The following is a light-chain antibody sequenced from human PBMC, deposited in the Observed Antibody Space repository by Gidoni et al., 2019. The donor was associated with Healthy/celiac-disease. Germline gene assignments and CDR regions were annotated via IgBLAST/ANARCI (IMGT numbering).Light chain of an antibody. Sequence: DIGMTQSPLPLPVTPGEPASISCRSSQSLLHSNGYNYLDWYLQKQGQSPQLLIYLGSNRASGVPDRFSGSGSGTDFTLKISRVEAEDVGVYYCMQALQTPFTFGQGTRLEIK. CDR2: LGS. V-gene: IGKV2-28*01. CDR3: MQALQTPFT. J-gene: IGKJ5*01. CDR1: QSLLHSNGYNY.